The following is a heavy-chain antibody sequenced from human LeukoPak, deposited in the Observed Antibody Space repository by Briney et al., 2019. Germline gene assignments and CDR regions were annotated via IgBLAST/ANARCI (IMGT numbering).Heavy chain of an antibody. V-gene: IGHV1-46*02. CDR1: GYMFNIHF. CDR3: ARDKRGALGY. Sequence: ASVKVSCKASGYMFNIHFMHWVRQAPGQGLEWVAVINPSGDITTYAQKFQGRFPMTRDTSTGTVYKDLSNLTSEDTAVYYCARDKRGALGYWGQGTQVTVS. CDR2: INPSGDIT. J-gene: IGHJ4*02. D-gene: IGHD2-15*01.